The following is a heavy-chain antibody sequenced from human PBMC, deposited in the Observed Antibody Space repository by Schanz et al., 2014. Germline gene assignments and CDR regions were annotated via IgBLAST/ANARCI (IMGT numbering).Heavy chain of an antibody. Sequence: QVQLVQSGAEVKKPGSSMKVSCKLSGGTFSSYTISWMRQAPGQGLEWMGKIIPVLNIATYAQRFQGRVSITADTSTNTAYMELSSLTSEDTAVPYCARGRGFYDSWGQGTLVTVSS. J-gene: IGHJ4*02. D-gene: IGHD3-10*01. CDR2: IIPVLNIA. CDR1: GGTFSSYT. V-gene: IGHV1-69*02. CDR3: ARGRGFYDS.